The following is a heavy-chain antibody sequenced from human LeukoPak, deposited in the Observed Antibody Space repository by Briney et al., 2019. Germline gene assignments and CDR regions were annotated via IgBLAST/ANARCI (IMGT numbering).Heavy chain of an antibody. V-gene: IGHV1-46*01. D-gene: IGHD1-14*01. CDR1: GYTFTSYY. CDR2: INPSGGST. Sequence: ASVKVSCKASGYTFTSYYMHWVRQAPGQGLEWMGIINPSGGSTSYAQKFQGRVTMTRDMSTSTVYMELSSLRSEDTAVYYCARGFPNRNHEGKNWFDPWRQGTLVTVSS. CDR3: ARGFPNRNHEGKNWFDP. J-gene: IGHJ5*02.